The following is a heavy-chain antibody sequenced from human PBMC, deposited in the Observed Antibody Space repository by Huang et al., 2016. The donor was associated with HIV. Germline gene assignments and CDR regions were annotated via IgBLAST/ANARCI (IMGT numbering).Heavy chain of an antibody. Sequence: QLLLQESGPGLVKPSEALALTCAVSGGSIRSSDYHWGWIRQPPGTGLEWIGSIYYKGSTHYRPSLKIRVTIAVDTSKNLCFLNLTSMTAADTAVYYCARHREGPVAYYSGWGSHLNYMDVWGRGRTVVVSS. V-gene: IGHV4-39*01. J-gene: IGHJ6*03. CDR3: ARHREGPVAYYSGWGSHLNYMDV. CDR2: IYYKGST. CDR1: GGSIRSSDYH. D-gene: IGHD3-10*01.